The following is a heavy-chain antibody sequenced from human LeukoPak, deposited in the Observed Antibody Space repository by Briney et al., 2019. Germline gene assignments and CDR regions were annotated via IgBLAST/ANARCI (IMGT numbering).Heavy chain of an antibody. J-gene: IGHJ6*03. D-gene: IGHD1-7*01. CDR3: ARGGTTRPDYYYYYMDV. CDR2: INSSSGGT. Sequence: ASVKVSCKASGYTFTGYYMHWVRQAPRQGLEWMGWINSSSGGTNYAQKFQGRVTMTRDTSISTAYMELSRLRSDDTAVYYCARGGTTRPDYYYYYMDVWGKGTTVTVSS. CDR1: GYTFTGYY. V-gene: IGHV1-2*02.